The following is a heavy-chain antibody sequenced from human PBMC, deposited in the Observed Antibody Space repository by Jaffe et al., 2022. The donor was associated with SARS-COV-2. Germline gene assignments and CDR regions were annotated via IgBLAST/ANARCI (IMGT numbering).Heavy chain of an antibody. Sequence: QVQLQESGPGLVKPSETLSLTCTVSGGSISSYYWSWIRQPPGKGLEWIGYIYYSGSTNYNPSLKSRVTISVDTSKNQFSLKLSSVTAADTAVYYCARDYGDYEFDYWGQGTLVTVSS. D-gene: IGHD4-17*01. V-gene: IGHV4-59*08. CDR2: IYYSGST. J-gene: IGHJ4*02. CDR1: GGSISSYY. CDR3: ARDYGDYEFDY.